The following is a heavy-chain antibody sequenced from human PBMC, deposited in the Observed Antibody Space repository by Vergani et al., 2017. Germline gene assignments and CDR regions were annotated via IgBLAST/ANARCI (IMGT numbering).Heavy chain of an antibody. CDR2: IVVGSGNT. D-gene: IGHD3-10*01. J-gene: IGHJ6*02. CDR1: GFTFTSSA. Sequence: QMQLVQSGPEVKKPGTSVKVSCKASGFTFTSSAMQWVRQARGQRLEWIGWIVVGSGNTNYAQQFQERVTITRDRSTSTAYMERSSLRSEDTAVYYWAAARRGDYYGMDVWGQGTTVTVSS. V-gene: IGHV1-58*02. CDR3: AAARRGDYYGMDV.